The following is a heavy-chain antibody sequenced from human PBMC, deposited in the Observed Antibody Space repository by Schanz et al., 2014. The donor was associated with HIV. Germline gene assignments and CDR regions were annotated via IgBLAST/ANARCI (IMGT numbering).Heavy chain of an antibody. V-gene: IGHV3-30*03. Sequence: QVQLVESGGGVVQPGRSLRLSCVVAGFTLTSYGMHWVRQAPGKGLEWVAFMSDDGGTKFYGDAAKGRSTISRDKSKNTLFLQMNSLRAEDTTVYYCARGGYNYGREGYFDYWGQGTLVTVSS. D-gene: IGHD5-18*01. CDR2: MSDDGGTK. J-gene: IGHJ4*02. CDR1: GFTLTSYG. CDR3: ARGGYNYGREGYFDY.